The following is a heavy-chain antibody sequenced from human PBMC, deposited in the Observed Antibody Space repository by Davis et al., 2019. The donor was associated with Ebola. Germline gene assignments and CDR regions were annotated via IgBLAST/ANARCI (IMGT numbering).Heavy chain of an antibody. CDR1: GYTFTSYG. Sequence: ASVKVSCKASGYTFTSYGISWVRQAPGQGLEWMGWISAYNGNTNYAQKLQGRVTMTTDTSTSTAYMELRSLRSDDTAAYYCARDPGYCSGGSCYSAALDYWGQGTLVTVSS. CDR2: ISAYNGNT. CDR3: ARDPGYCSGGSCYSAALDY. V-gene: IGHV1-18*01. J-gene: IGHJ4*02. D-gene: IGHD2-15*01.